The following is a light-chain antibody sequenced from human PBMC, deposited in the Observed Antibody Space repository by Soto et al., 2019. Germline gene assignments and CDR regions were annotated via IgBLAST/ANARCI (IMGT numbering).Light chain of an antibody. CDR2: GAS. Sequence: MTQSPATLSLSPGETATLSCRARQSISNNLAWYQQKLGQAPRLLIYGASTRATGIPARFSGSGSGTEFTLTISSLQSEDFAVYYCQQYHNWPPITFGQGTRLEIK. V-gene: IGKV3D-15*01. CDR3: QQYHNWPPIT. CDR1: QSISNN. J-gene: IGKJ5*01.